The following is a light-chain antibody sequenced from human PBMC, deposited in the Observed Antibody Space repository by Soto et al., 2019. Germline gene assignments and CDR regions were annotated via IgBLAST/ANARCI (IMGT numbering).Light chain of an antibody. CDR2: AAS. CDR1: HNINNF. J-gene: IGKJ4*01. Sequence: DIQMTQSPSSLSASVGDRVTITCRASHNINNFLNWYQQKPGKVPKLLISAASSLQSGVPSRFSGTGSGTDFTLTINSLEPEDFATYYCQQTYSVPPTFGGGSNLEI. V-gene: IGKV1-39*01. CDR3: QQTYSVPPT.